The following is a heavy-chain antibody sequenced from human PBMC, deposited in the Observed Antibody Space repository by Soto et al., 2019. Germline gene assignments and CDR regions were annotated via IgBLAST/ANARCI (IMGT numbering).Heavy chain of an antibody. D-gene: IGHD1-26*01. CDR1: GYTLTAYS. V-gene: IGHV1-2*02. CDR3: ARDSYSGSYVH. Sequence: ASVKVSCKSSGYTLTAYSIHWVRQAPGQGLEWMGWIKPNDGDTNYAQNFQDRVTITSDTSITTVYMDLSRLTSDDTAVYFCARDSYSGSYVHWGQGTLVTVSS. CDR2: IKPNDGDT. J-gene: IGHJ4*02.